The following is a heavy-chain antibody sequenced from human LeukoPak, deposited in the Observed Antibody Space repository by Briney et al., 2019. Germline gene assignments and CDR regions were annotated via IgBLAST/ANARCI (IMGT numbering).Heavy chain of an antibody. D-gene: IGHD6-6*01. J-gene: IGHJ4*02. CDR1: GGSISSYY. V-gene: IGHV4-4*09. CDR3: ARHLGRTTIAAY. CDR2: IYTSGST. Sequence: PSETLSLTCTVSGGSISSYYWSWIRQPPGKGLEWIGYIYTSGSTNYNPSLQSRVTISVGTSKNQFSLKLSSVTAADTAVYYCARHLGRTTIAAYWGQGTLVTVSS.